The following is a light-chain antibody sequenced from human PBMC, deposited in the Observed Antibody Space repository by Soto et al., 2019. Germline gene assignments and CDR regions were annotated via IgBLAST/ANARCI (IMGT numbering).Light chain of an antibody. CDR2: SNN. J-gene: IGLJ2*01. CDR1: SSNIGSNT. Sequence: QSVLTQPPSASGTPGQRVTISCSGSSSNIGSNTVHWYQQLPGTAPKLLIYSNNQRPSGVPDRFSGSKSGTSASLAISGLQAEDEVDYYCAAWDDSLSGVVFGGGTKLTVL. CDR3: AAWDDSLSGVV. V-gene: IGLV1-44*01.